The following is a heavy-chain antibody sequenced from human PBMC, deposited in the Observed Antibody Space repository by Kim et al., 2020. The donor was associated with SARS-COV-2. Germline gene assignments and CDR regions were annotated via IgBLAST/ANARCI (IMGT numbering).Heavy chain of an antibody. Sequence: GGSLRLSCAASGFTFSSYGMSWVRLAPGKGLEWVSAVYSGGRNRYYADSVKGRFAISRDDSKNTLYLQMTGLTADDTALYYCAKSPRVNSGYDWDYWGQGTLVTVSS. CDR3: AKSPRVNSGYDWDY. D-gene: IGHD5-12*01. V-gene: IGHV3-23*03. J-gene: IGHJ4*02. CDR2: VYSGGRNR. CDR1: GFTFSSYG.